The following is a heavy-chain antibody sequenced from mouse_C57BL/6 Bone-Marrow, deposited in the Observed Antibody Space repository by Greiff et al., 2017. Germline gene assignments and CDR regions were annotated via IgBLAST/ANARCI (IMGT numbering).Heavy chain of an antibody. Sequence: QVQLQQPGAELVKPGASVKLSCKASGYTFTSYWMHWVKQRPGRGLEWSGRIAPNSGGTKYNEKFKSTATLTVDKPSSTVYMQLRSLTSEDSAVYYCAGGGLRRGFAYWGQGTLVTVSA. CDR3: AGGGLRRGFAY. CDR2: IAPNSGGT. CDR1: GYTFTSYW. D-gene: IGHD2-4*01. V-gene: IGHV1-72*01. J-gene: IGHJ3*01.